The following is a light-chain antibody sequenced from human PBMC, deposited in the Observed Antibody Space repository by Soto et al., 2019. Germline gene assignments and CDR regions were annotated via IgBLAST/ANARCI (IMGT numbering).Light chain of an antibody. CDR1: QTISSW. CDR3: QHYNSYSEA. CDR2: KAS. J-gene: IGKJ1*01. V-gene: IGKV1-5*03. Sequence: DIQMTQSPSTLSGSVGDRVTITCRASQTISSWLAWYQQKPGKAPKLLIYKASTLKSGVPSRFSGSGSGTAFTLPTSSLQPDDCATYYCQHYNSYSEAFGQGTKVELK.